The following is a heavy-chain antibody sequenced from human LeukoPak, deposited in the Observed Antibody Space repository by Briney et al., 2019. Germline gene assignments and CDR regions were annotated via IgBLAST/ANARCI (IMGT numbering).Heavy chain of an antibody. D-gene: IGHD6-6*01. Sequence: GGSLRLSCAASGFTFDDYAMHWVRQAPGKGLVWVSRINTDGSSTSYADSVKGRFTISRDNAKNTLYLQMNSLRAEDTAVYYCARDRGREYSSSSAAFDIWGQGTMVTVSS. J-gene: IGHJ3*02. V-gene: IGHV3-74*01. CDR1: GFTFDDYA. CDR2: INTDGSST. CDR3: ARDRGREYSSSSAAFDI.